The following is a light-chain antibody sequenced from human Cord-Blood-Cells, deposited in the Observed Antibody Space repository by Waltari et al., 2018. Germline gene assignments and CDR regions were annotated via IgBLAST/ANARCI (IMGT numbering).Light chain of an antibody. Sequence: EIVLTQSPGTLSLSPGERATLSCRASQSVSSSYLAWYQQKPGQAPRLLIYGASSRATGIPDRFSGSGSWTYFTLTISRLEPEDFAVYYCQQYGSSPPITFGPGTKVDIK. CDR1: QSVSSSY. CDR3: QQYGSSPPIT. J-gene: IGKJ3*01. V-gene: IGKV3-20*01. CDR2: GAS.